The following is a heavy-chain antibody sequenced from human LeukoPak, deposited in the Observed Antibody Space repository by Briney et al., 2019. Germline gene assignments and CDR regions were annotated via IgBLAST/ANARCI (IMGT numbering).Heavy chain of an antibody. Sequence: SETLSLTCTVSGGSISSYYWSWIRQPPGTGLEWVGFIYYSGSSYYNPSLKSRVTMSVDTSKNQFSLKLSSVTAADTAVYYCARVLAAAGTGYFDYWGQGTLVTVSS. J-gene: IGHJ4*02. CDR1: GGSISSYY. CDR3: ARVLAAAGTGYFDY. D-gene: IGHD6-13*01. V-gene: IGHV4-59*01. CDR2: IYYSGSS.